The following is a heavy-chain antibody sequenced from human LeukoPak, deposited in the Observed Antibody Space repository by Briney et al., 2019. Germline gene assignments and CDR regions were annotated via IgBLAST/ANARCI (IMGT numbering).Heavy chain of an antibody. J-gene: IGHJ4*02. CDR2: IYHSGST. V-gene: IGHV4-4*02. CDR3: ARVDLNWNDVPGFDY. Sequence: SETLSFTCAVSGGSISSSNWWSWVRQPPGKGLEWIGEIYHSGSTNYNPSLKSRVTISVDKSKNQFSLKLSSVTAADTAVYYCARVDLNWNDVPGFDYWGQGTLVTVSS. D-gene: IGHD1-1*01. CDR1: GGSISSSNW.